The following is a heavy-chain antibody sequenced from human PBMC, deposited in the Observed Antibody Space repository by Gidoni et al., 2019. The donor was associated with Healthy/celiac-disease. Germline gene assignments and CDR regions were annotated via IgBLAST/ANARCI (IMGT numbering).Heavy chain of an antibody. Sequence: EVQLVESGGGLVQPGRSLSLSCAASGFTFYDYAMHWVRQAPGKGLEWVSGSSWNSGSIGYADSVKGRFFISRDNAKNSLYLQTNSRRPEDTALYYCAKGMGGSGWYGIDDWGQGTLVTVSS. D-gene: IGHD6-19*01. CDR1: GFTFYDYA. V-gene: IGHV3-9*01. CDR2: SSWNSGSI. J-gene: IGHJ4*02. CDR3: AKGMGGSGWYGIDD.